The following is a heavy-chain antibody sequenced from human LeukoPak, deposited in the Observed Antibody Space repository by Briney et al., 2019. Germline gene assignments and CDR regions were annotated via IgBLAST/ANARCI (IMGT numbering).Heavy chain of an antibody. CDR2: ISYDGSNE. Sequence: GGSLRLSCAASGFTFSSYVMRWVRQAPGKGLEWVAIISYDGSNEYYADSVKGRFTISRDNSKNTLYLQMNSLRAEDTAVYYCARGYMDVWGKGTTVTISS. CDR1: GFTFSSYV. J-gene: IGHJ6*03. V-gene: IGHV3-30*04. CDR3: ARGYMDV.